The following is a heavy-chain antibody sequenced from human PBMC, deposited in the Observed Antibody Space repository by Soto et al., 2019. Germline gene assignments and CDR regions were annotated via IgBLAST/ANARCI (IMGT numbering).Heavy chain of an antibody. V-gene: IGHV4-59*01. J-gene: IGHJ5*02. CDR1: GGSISSYY. CDR3: ARVDSKYWFDP. Sequence: PSETLSLTCTVSGGSISSYYWSWIRQPPGKGLEWIGYIYYSGSTNYNPSLKSRVTISVDTSKNQFSLKLSSVTAADTAVYYCARVDSKYWFDPWGQGTLVTVSS. CDR2: IYYSGST.